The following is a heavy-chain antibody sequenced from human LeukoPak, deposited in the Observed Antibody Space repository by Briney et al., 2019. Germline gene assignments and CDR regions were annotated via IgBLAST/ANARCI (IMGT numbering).Heavy chain of an antibody. CDR3: ARDYGDYVHYYYYMDV. Sequence: PGGSLRLSCAASGFTFSSYSMNWVRQAPGKGLEWVSYISSSSSTIYYADSVKGRFTISRDNAKNSLYLQMNSLRAEDTAVYYCARDYGDYVHYYYYMDVWGKGTTVTVS. D-gene: IGHD4-17*01. CDR2: ISSSSSTI. V-gene: IGHV3-48*01. J-gene: IGHJ6*03. CDR1: GFTFSSYS.